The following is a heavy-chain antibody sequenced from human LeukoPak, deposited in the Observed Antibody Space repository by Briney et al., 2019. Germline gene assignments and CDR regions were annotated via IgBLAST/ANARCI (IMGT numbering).Heavy chain of an antibody. D-gene: IGHD3-22*01. CDR2: ISTNGGST. CDR1: GFTFSRYA. CDR3: ARGNDSSGYYYFFDY. V-gene: IGHV3-64*01. Sequence: GGSLRLSCAASGFTFSRYAMHWVRQAPGKGLEYVSAISTNGGSTYYASSVKGRFTISRDNSKNTLYLQMVNLRPEDMAVYYCARGNDSSGYYYFFDYWGQGTLVAVSS. J-gene: IGHJ4*02.